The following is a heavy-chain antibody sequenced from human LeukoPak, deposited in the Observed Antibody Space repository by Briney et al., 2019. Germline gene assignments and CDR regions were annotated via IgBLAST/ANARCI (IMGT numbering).Heavy chain of an antibody. J-gene: IGHJ4*02. CDR1: GGSFSGYY. V-gene: IGHV4-34*01. Sequence: SETLSLTCAVYGGSFSGYYWSWIRQPPGKGLEWIGEINHSGSTNYSPSLKSRVTISVDTSQNQFSLKLSSVTAADTAVYYCARGRLRLLWFGESTPNLGRSPRLDYWGQGTLVTVSS. D-gene: IGHD3-10*01. CDR2: INHSGST. CDR3: ARGRLRLLWFGESTPNLGRSPRLDY.